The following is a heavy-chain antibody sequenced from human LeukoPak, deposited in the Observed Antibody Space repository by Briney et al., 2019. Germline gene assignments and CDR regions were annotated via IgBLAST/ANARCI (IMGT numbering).Heavy chain of an antibody. V-gene: IGHV5-51*01. J-gene: IGHJ3*02. D-gene: IGHD3-16*01. Sequence: GESLKISCKASGYSFTTYWIGWVRQMPGKGLEWMGIIYPADSTAHYSPSFQGQVTISVDKSINTAYLQWSRLKASDTAMYYCARGGLGPHDAFDIWGQGTMVTVSS. CDR1: GYSFTTYW. CDR3: ARGGLGPHDAFDI. CDR2: IYPADSTA.